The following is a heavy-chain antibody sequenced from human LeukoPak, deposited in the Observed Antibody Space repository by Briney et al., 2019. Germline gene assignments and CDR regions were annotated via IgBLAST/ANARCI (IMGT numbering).Heavy chain of an antibody. CDR3: ARALEPGITIFGVVGYFDD. J-gene: IGHJ4*02. CDR1: GGSISSGGYY. V-gene: IGHV4-31*03. D-gene: IGHD3-3*01. CDR2: IYYSGST. Sequence: TPSQTLSLTCTVSGGSISSGGYYWSWIRQHPRKGLEWIGYIYYSGSTYYNPSLKSRVTISVDTSKNQFSLKLSSVTAADTAVYYCARALEPGITIFGVVGYFDDWGQGTLVTVSS.